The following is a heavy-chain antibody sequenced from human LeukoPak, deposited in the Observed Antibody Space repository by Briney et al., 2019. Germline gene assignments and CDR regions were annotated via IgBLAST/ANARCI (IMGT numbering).Heavy chain of an antibody. D-gene: IGHD2-15*01. CDR1: GFTFSSYA. J-gene: IGHJ4*02. CDR3: ARERPREVVAYYFDY. V-gene: IGHV3-30-3*01. Sequence: GGSLRLSCAASGFTFSSYAMHWVRQAPGKGLEWVAVISYDGSNKYYADSVKGRFTISRDNSKNTLHLQMNSLRAEDTAVYYCARERPREVVAYYFDYWGQGTLVTVSS. CDR2: ISYDGSNK.